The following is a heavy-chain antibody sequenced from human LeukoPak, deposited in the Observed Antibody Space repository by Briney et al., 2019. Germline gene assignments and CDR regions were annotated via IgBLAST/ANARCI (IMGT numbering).Heavy chain of an antibody. J-gene: IGHJ3*02. CDR2: MYYSGST. Sequence: LETLSLTCTVSGGSISSSRYYWGWIRQPPGKGLEWIGSMYYSGSTYYNPSLKSRVTISVDTSKNQFSLKLSSVTAADTAVYYCARVPGYCSSTSCQRGAFDIWGQGTMVTVSS. V-gene: IGHV4-39*07. CDR1: GGSISSSRYY. CDR3: ARVPGYCSSTSCQRGAFDI. D-gene: IGHD2-2*01.